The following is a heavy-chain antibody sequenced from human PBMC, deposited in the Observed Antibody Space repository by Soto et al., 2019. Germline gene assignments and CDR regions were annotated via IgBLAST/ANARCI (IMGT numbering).Heavy chain of an antibody. D-gene: IGHD3-10*01. V-gene: IGHV4-31*03. J-gene: IGHJ4*02. CDR3: ARDGDYFGSGSPPLLSK. CDR1: GGSITSGGYC. CDR2: IYYSGSS. Sequence: QVQLQESGPGLVKPSQTLSLTCTVSGGSITSGGYCWTWIRQHPVKGLEWMGHIYYSGSSSYNPSLKSRLTISIDTSKNQFSLKLTSVTAADMAVYYCARDGDYFGSGSPPLLSKWGQGTPVTVSS.